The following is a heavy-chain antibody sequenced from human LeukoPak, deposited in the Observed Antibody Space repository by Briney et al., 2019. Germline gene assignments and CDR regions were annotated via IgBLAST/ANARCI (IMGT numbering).Heavy chain of an antibody. Sequence: GASVKVSCKASGYTFTGSYMHWVRQAPGQGLEWMGWISGNNDKINYARKVQGRVTLTADTSTSTAYMELRSLRSDDTAVYYCARARRDILTGYYYDAFDIWGQGTMVTVSS. J-gene: IGHJ3*02. CDR1: GYTFTGSY. D-gene: IGHD3-9*01. CDR3: ARARRDILTGYYYDAFDI. CDR2: ISGNNDKI. V-gene: IGHV1-18*04.